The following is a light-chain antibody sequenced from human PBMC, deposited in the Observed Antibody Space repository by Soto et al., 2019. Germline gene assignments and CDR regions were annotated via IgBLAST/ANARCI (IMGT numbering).Light chain of an antibody. V-gene: IGKV1-39*01. CDR1: QSISIY. Sequence: DLQMTKSPFSLSASLGDRFTVTCRAIQSISIYLNWYQQRPGKAPKLLIYAASSLQSGVPSRFSGSGSGTAFTLTISSLQPEDFATYYCQQFSGYPLTFGQGTRLEIK. CDR3: QQFSGYPLT. J-gene: IGKJ5*01. CDR2: AAS.